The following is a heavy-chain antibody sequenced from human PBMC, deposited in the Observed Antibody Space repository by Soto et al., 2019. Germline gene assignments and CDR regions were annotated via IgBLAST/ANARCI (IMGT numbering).Heavy chain of an antibody. D-gene: IGHD1-20*01. J-gene: IGHJ4*02. Sequence: QVQLQESGPGLVNPSETLSLTCTVSGDSITAYYWSWIRQPPGKGLEWIGYIYHAGNTNYNPSLGSRVTVSVDTSRNRFSLKLRSVTAADTAIYYCARLNYYFHYWGQGTLVTVS. CDR1: GDSITAYY. CDR3: ARLNYYFHY. V-gene: IGHV4-59*08. CDR2: IYHAGNT.